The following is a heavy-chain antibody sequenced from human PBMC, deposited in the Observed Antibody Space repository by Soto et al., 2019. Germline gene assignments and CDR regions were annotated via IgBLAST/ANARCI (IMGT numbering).Heavy chain of an antibody. D-gene: IGHD2-8*01. CDR2: ISSSSSTI. J-gene: IGHJ6*02. CDR3: ARAPDIVLMVYGVDMGYYYYYGMDV. V-gene: IGHV3-48*02. Sequence: GALRLSCAASGFTFSSYSMNWVRQAPGKGLEWVSYISSSSSTIYYADSVKGRFTISRDNAKNSLYLQMNSLRDEDTAVYYCARAPDIVLMVYGVDMGYYYYYGMDVWGQGTTVTVSS. CDR1: GFTFSSYS.